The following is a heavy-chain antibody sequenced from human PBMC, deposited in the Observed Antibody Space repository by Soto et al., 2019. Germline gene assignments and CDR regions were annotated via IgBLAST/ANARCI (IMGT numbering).Heavy chain of an antibody. Sequence: SVKVSCVAYGNTFDTDSITWMRQAPGQGLEWMGGIIPRSATSNYAQKFQGRVTITADESTNTAYMELSSLRSEDTAVYYCAREGLVLVPTTVNSDYYYYARDGWGQGTTVTVSS. CDR2: IIPRSATS. D-gene: IGHD2-2*01. CDR3: AREGLVLVPTTVNSDYYYYARDG. V-gene: IGHV1-69*13. J-gene: IGHJ6*02. CDR1: GNTFDTDS.